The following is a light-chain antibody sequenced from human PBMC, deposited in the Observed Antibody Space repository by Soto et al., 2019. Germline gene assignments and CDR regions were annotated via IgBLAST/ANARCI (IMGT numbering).Light chain of an antibody. CDR3: SSYTTFRTPHVA. CDR2: EVT. J-gene: IGLJ2*01. Sequence: QSALTQPASVSGSLGQSITISCTGTNSDIGGYNYVSWYQQHPGKAPKLLIHEVTNRPSGVSDRFSGSKSANTASLTISGLQAEDEAHYYCSSYTTFRTPHVAFGGGTKVTVL. CDR1: NSDIGGYNY. V-gene: IGLV2-14*01.